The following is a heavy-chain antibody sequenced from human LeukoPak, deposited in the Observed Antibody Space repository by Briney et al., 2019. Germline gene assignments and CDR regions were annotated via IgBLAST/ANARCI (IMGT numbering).Heavy chain of an antibody. Sequence: SVKVSCKASGGTFSSYAISWVRQAPGQGLEWMGGIIPIFGTANYAQKFQGRVTITADESTSTAYMELSSLRSEDTAVYYCASGEYCTNGVCYSAGSAFDIWGQGTMVTVSS. J-gene: IGHJ3*02. V-gene: IGHV1-69*13. D-gene: IGHD2-8*01. CDR3: ASGEYCTNGVCYSAGSAFDI. CDR1: GGTFSSYA. CDR2: IIPIFGTA.